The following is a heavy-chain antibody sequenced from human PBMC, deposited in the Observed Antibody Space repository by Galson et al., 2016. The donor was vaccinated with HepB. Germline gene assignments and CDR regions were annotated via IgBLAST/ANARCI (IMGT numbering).Heavy chain of an antibody. V-gene: IGHV3-7*03. CDR1: GFAFDSYW. CDR2: IKEDGSAK. D-gene: IGHD1-26*01. Sequence: SLRLSCAASGFAFDSYWMMWVRQAPGKGLEWVANIKEDGSAKYYVDSVKGRFTISRDNSKNTLYLQMNSLRAEDTAMYFCGRDVGPWGQGTLVTVSS. CDR3: GRDVGP. J-gene: IGHJ5*02.